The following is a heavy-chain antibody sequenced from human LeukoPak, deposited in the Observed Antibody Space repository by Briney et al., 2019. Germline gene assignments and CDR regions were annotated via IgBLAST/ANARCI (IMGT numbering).Heavy chain of an antibody. CDR3: AKDRRGSSSSDNWFDP. D-gene: IGHD6-6*01. V-gene: IGHV3-30*18. Sequence: PGRSLRLSCAASGFTFSSYGMHWVRQAPGKGLEGGAVISYDGSNKYYADSVKGRFTISRDNSKNTLYLQMNSLRAEDTAVYYCAKDRRGSSSSDNWFDPWGQGTLVTVSS. CDR1: GFTFSSYG. CDR2: ISYDGSNK. J-gene: IGHJ5*02.